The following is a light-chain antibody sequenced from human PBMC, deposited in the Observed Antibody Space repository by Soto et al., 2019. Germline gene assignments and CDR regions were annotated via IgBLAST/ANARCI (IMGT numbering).Light chain of an antibody. V-gene: IGLV2-23*02. CDR1: SSDVGSYNL. CDR3: CSYAGRSTPYV. Sequence: QSVLTQPASVSGSPGQSITISCTGTSSDVGSYNLVSWYQQYPGKAPKLMIYEVSKRPSGVSNRFSGSKSGNTASLTISGLQAEHEADYYCCSYAGRSTPYVFGTGTKLTVL. CDR2: EVS. J-gene: IGLJ1*01.